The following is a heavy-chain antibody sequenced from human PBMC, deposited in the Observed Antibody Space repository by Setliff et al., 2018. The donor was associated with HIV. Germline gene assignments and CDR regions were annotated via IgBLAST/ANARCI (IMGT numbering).Heavy chain of an antibody. V-gene: IGHV4-38-2*02. Sequence: TSETLSLTCTVSGYSISSGYYWGWIRQPPGKGLEWIASIYHSGSTYYNPSLKSRVTISVDTSKNQFSLKLSSVTAADTAVYYCARVNGEPYYFDYWGQGTLVTVSS. CDR2: IYHSGST. CDR3: ARVNGEPYYFDY. J-gene: IGHJ4*02. CDR1: GYSISSGYY. D-gene: IGHD2-8*01.